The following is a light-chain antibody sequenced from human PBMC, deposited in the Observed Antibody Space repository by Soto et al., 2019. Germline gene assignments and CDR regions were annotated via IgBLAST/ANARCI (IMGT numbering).Light chain of an antibody. CDR1: QSISTW. CDR2: KAS. J-gene: IGKJ4*01. V-gene: IGKV1-5*03. CDR3: QQYDSSPLT. Sequence: DIQMTQSPSTLSASVGDRVTITCRASQSISTWLAWYQQRPGKAPKLLIYKASSLESGVPPRFSGSRSGTEFTLTISSLQPDDFATYYCQQYDSSPLTFGGGTKVEIK.